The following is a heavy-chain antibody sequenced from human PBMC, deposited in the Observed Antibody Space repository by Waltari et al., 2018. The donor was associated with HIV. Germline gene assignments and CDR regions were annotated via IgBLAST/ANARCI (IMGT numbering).Heavy chain of an antibody. CDR1: GFTVSSNY. D-gene: IGHD3-10*01. V-gene: IGHV3-66*02. Sequence: EVQLVESGGGLVQPGGSLRLSCAASGFTVSSNYMSWVHQAPGKGLEWVSVIYSGGSTYYADSVKGRFTISRDNSKNTLYLQMNSLRAEDTAVYYCARDPYGSGSYYSGNYYGMDVWGQGTTVTVSS. CDR3: ARDPYGSGSYYSGNYYGMDV. CDR2: IYSGGST. J-gene: IGHJ6*02.